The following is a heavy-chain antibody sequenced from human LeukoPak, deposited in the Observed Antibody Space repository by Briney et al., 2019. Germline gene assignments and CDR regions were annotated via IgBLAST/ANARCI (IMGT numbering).Heavy chain of an antibody. D-gene: IGHD3-22*01. Sequence: SETLSLTCEVHGASFSDFYWTWIRQPPGKGLEWIGEITHRGGSNCNPSLRSRVTLSLDTSKNHFSLTLNSVTAADTAVYYCATSRVGPQNSGYLGHWGQGTLAIVSS. J-gene: IGHJ4*02. CDR3: ATSRVGPQNSGYLGH. V-gene: IGHV4-34*01. CDR1: GASFSDFY. CDR2: ITHRGGS.